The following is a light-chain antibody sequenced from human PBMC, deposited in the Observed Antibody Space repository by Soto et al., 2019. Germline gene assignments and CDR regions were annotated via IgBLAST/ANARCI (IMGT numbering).Light chain of an antibody. CDR3: QQYNDRPPLT. V-gene: IGKV3-15*01. CDR1: QTVTNN. Sequence: EVVMTQSPALLSVSPGERVTLSSRASQTVTNNLAWYQQRPGQAPRLLIYDSSSRATGVPARFSGSGSGTEFTLTISSLKAEDFAVYYCQQYNDRPPLTFGGGTKVEI. CDR2: DSS. J-gene: IGKJ4*01.